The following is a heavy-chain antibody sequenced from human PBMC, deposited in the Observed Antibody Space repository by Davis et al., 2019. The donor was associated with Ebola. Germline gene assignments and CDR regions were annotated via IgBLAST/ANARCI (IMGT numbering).Heavy chain of an antibody. D-gene: IGHD3-3*01. CDR2: IYYSGST. J-gene: IGHJ6*02. CDR3: ARLRYDLHGMDV. Sequence: MPSETLSLTCTVSGGSISSYYWSWIRQPPGKGLEWIGYIYYSGSTNYNPSLKSRVTISVDTSKNQFSLKLSSVIAADTAVYYCARLRYDLHGMDVWGQGTTVTVSS. CDR1: GGSISSYY. V-gene: IGHV4-59*08.